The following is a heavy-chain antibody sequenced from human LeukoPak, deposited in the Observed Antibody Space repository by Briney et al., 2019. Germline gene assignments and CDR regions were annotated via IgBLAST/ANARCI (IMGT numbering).Heavy chain of an antibody. Sequence: GGSLRLSCAASGFTFSSYSMNWVRQAPGKGLEWVSYISSSSSTIYYADSVKGRFTISRDNAKNSLYLQMNSLRAEDTAVYYCARVVGYCSTSCYQNYYYGMDVWGQGTTVTVSS. CDR3: ARVVGYCSTSCYQNYYYGMDV. V-gene: IGHV3-48*01. CDR2: ISSSSSTI. D-gene: IGHD2-2*01. CDR1: GFTFSSYS. J-gene: IGHJ6*02.